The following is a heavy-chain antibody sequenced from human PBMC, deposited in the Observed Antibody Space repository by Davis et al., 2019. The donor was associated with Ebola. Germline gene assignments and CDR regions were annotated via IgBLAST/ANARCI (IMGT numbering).Heavy chain of an antibody. V-gene: IGHV1-46*01. CDR1: GYTFTSYY. Sequence: AASVKVSCKASGYTFTSYYMHWVRQAPGQGLEWMGIINPSGGSTSYAQKFQGRVTMTRDTSASTAYMELSSLRSEDTAVYYCARGNRITIFGVVIAPFNYWGQGTLVTVSS. CDR2: INPSGGST. J-gene: IGHJ4*02. D-gene: IGHD3-3*01. CDR3: ARGNRITIFGVVIAPFNY.